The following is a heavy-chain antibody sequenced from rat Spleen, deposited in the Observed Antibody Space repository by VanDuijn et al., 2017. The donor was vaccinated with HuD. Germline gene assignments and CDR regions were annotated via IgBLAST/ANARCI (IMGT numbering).Heavy chain of an antibody. J-gene: IGHJ2*01. Sequence: EVQLVESGGGLVQPGRSLKLSCSASGFTFSDYTMAWVRQAPKKGLEWVASTNYEGRSTYYGDSVKGRFTISRDNAKTTLYLQMDSLQTGDTATYYCARADIASISTDGIWGQGVMVTVSS. CDR1: GFTFSDYT. CDR2: TNYEGRST. CDR3: ARADIASISTDGI. V-gene: IGHV5-17*01. D-gene: IGHD1-2*01.